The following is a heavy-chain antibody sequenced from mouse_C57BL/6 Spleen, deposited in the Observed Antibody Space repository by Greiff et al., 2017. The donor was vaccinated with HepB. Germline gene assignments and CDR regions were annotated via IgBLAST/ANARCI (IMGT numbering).Heavy chain of an antibody. V-gene: IGHV1-82*01. D-gene: IGHD1-1*01. CDR3: ARGGLITTAPGPWFAY. Sequence: QVHVKQSGPELVKPGASVKISCKASGYAFSSSWMNWVKQRPGKGLEWIGRIYPGDGDTNYNGKFKGKATLTADKSSSTAYMQLSSLTSEDSAVYFCARGGLITTAPGPWFAYWGQGTLVTVSA. CDR2: IYPGDGDT. CDR1: GYAFSSSW. J-gene: IGHJ3*01.